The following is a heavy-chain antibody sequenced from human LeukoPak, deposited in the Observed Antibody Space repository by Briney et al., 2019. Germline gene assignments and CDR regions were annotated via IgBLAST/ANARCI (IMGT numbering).Heavy chain of an antibody. J-gene: IGHJ4*02. Sequence: GRSLRLSCAGSGFTFSSYGMSWVRQAPGKGLEWVSAISGSGSSTYYADSVKGRFTISRDNSKNTLYLQMNSLRAEDTAVYYCAKHSSWYYFDYWGQGTLFTVSS. V-gene: IGHV3-23*01. CDR2: ISGSGSST. D-gene: IGHD6-13*01. CDR3: AKHSSWYYFDY. CDR1: GFTFSSYG.